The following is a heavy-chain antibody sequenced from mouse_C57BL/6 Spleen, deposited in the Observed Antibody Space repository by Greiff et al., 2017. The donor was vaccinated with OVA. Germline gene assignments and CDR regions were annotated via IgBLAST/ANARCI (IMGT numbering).Heavy chain of an antibody. CDR2: ISSGSSTI. CDR3: ARGDGYRLDY. CDR1: GFTFSDYG. J-gene: IGHJ2*01. V-gene: IGHV5-17*01. Sequence: EVMLVESGGGLVKPGGSLKLSCAASGFTFSDYGMHWVRQAPEKGLEWVAYISSGSSTIYYADTVKGRFTISRDNAKNTLFLQLTSLRSEDTAMDYCARGDGYRLDYWGQGTMLTVSS. D-gene: IGHD2-2*01.